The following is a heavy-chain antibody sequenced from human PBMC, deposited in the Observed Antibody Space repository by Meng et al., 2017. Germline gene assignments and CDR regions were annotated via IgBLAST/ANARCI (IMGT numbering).Heavy chain of an antibody. CDR1: GSTFMSYG. V-gene: IGHV3-33*01. CDR2: IWYDGSNK. CDR3: ARGLSTTYWYFDL. Sequence: QVEVVESGGVGFPAALSPAPSCAWSGSTFMSYGMHWFPQAPGKGLEWLAVIWYDGSNKYYAASVKGRFTISRDNSKNTLYLQLNSLRAEDTAVYYCARGLSTTYWYFDLWGRGTLVTVSS. J-gene: IGHJ2*01. D-gene: IGHD2/OR15-2a*01.